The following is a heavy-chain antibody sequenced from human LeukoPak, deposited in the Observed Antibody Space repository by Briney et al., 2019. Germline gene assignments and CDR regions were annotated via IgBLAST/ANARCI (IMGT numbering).Heavy chain of an antibody. Sequence: GGSLRLSCAASGFTFSDYYMSWIRQSPGKGLEWVSYISSSGSTIYYADSVKGRFTISRDNAKNSLYLQMNSLRAEDTAIYFCARDPPAAGSTEFDFWGQGTLVTVSS. CDR3: ARDPPAAGSTEFDF. CDR1: GFTFSDYY. J-gene: IGHJ4*02. V-gene: IGHV3-11*01. CDR2: ISSSGSTI. D-gene: IGHD6-13*01.